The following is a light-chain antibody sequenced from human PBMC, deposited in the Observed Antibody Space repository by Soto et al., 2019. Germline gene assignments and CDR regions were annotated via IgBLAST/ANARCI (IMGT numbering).Light chain of an antibody. V-gene: IGLV2-23*01. CDR3: CSYAHSKGWV. J-gene: IGLJ3*02. CDR2: EGT. Sequence: QSALTQPASVSGSPGQSITISCTGTNSDVLSYDAVSWYQHHPGKAPKLIIYEGTKRPSGISNRFSGPKSGNMASLTISGLQAEDEADYYCCSYAHSKGWVFGGGTKLTVL. CDR1: NSDVLSYDA.